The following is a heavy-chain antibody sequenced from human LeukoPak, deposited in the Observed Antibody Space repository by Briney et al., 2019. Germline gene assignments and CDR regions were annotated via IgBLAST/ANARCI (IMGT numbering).Heavy chain of an antibody. V-gene: IGHV3-7*01. D-gene: IGHD2-2*01. CDR2: IKQDGSEK. J-gene: IGHJ5*02. Sequence: GGSLRLSCVASGFTFSSYWMSWVRQAPGKGLEWVANIKQDGSEKYYVDSVKGRFTISRDNAKNSLYLQMNSLRAEDTAVYYCARDAFLGYCSSTSCYQSWFDPWGQGTLVTVSS. CDR3: ARDAFLGYCSSTSCYQSWFDP. CDR1: GFTFSSYW.